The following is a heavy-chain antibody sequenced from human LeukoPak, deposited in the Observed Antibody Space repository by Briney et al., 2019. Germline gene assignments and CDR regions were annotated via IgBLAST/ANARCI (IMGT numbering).Heavy chain of an antibody. CDR3: ARVYGSDFDY. Sequence: PSETLSLTCTVSGGSISSSSYYWGWIRQPPGKGLEWIGSIYYSGSTYYNPSLKSRVTISVDTSKNQFSLKLSSVTAADTAVYYCARVYGSDFDYWGQGTLVTVSS. V-gene: IGHV4-39*07. J-gene: IGHJ4*02. CDR2: IYYSGST. CDR1: GGSISSSSYY. D-gene: IGHD6-19*01.